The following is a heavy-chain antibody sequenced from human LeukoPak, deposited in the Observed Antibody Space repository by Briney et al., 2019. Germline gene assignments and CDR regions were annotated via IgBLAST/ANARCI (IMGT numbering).Heavy chain of an antibody. CDR2: ISWNSGSI. CDR1: GFTFDDYA. D-gene: IGHD6-19*01. J-gene: IGHJ3*02. CDR3: AKGRLKIAVAGTGDAFDI. Sequence: GGSLRLSCAASGFTFDDYAMHWVRQAPGKGLEWVSGISWNSGSIGYADSVKGRFTISRDNAKNSLYLQMNSLRAEDTALYYCAKGRLKIAVAGTGDAFDIWGQGTMVTVSS. V-gene: IGHV3-9*01.